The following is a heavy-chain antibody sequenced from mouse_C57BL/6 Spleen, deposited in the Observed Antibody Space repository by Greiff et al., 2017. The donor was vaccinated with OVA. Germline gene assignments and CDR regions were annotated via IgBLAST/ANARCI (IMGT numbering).Heavy chain of an antibody. D-gene: IGHD1-1*01. J-gene: IGHJ1*03. CDR2: ISSGGDYI. V-gene: IGHV5-9-1*02. Sequence: EVQLVESGEGLVKPGGSLKLSCAASGFTFSSYAMSWVRQTPEKRLEWVAYISSGGDYIYYADTVKGRFTISRDNARNTLYLQMSSLKSEDTAMYYCTRGGSGSSAFDVWGTGTTVTVSS. CDR1: GFTFSSYA. CDR3: TRGGSGSSAFDV.